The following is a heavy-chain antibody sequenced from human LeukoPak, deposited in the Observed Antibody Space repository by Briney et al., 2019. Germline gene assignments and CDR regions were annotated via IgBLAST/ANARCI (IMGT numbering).Heavy chain of an antibody. V-gene: IGHV1-24*01. D-gene: IGHD3-22*01. CDR3: ATSLDYYDSSGYSFDY. J-gene: IGHJ4*02. CDR1: GYTLTELS. CDR2: FDPEDGET. Sequence: ASVTVSCKVSGYTLTELSMHWVRQAPGKGLEWMGGFDPEDGETIYAQKFQGRVTMTEDTSTDTAYMELSSLRSEDTAVYYCATSLDYYDSSGYSFDYWGQGTLATVSS.